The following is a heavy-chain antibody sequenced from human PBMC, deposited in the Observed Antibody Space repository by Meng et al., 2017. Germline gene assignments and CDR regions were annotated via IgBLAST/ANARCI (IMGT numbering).Heavy chain of an antibody. CDR1: GGSISSSSYY. CDR2: IYYSGST. J-gene: IGHJ3*02. CDR3: ARDWVAGTGVSDFDI. V-gene: IGHV4-39*07. D-gene: IGHD6-19*01. Sequence: SETLSLTCTVSGGSISSSSYYWGWIRQPPGKGLEWIGSIYYSGSTYYNPSLKSRVTISVDTSKNQFSLKLSSVTAADTAVYYCARDWVAGTGVSDFDIWGQGTMVTVSS.